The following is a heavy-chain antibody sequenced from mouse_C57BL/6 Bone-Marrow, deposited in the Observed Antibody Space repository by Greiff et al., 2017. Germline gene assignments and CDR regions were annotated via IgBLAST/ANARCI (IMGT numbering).Heavy chain of an antibody. V-gene: IGHV5-6*01. CDR1: GFTFSSYG. CDR2: ISSGGSYT. CDR3: ARGGVVATSYFDY. D-gene: IGHD1-1*01. J-gene: IGHJ2*01. Sequence: VQLKESGGDLVKPGGSLKLSCAASGFTFSSYGMSWVRQTPDKRLEWVATISSGGSYTYYPDSVKGRFTISRDNAKNTLYLQMSSLKSEDTAMYYCARGGVVATSYFDYWGQGTTLTVSS.